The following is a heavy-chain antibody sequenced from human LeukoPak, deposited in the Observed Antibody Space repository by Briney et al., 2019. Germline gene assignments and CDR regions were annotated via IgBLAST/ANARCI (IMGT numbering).Heavy chain of an antibody. CDR2: ISAYNGNT. V-gene: IGHV1-18*01. Sequence: ASVKVSCKASGYTFTSYGISWVRQAPGQGLEWMGWISAYNGNTNYAQKHQGRVTMTTDTSTSTAYMELRSLRSDDTAVYYCARDADGWIQLWSYYFDYWGQGTLVTVSS. J-gene: IGHJ4*02. D-gene: IGHD5-18*01. CDR1: GYTFTSYG. CDR3: ARDADGWIQLWSYYFDY.